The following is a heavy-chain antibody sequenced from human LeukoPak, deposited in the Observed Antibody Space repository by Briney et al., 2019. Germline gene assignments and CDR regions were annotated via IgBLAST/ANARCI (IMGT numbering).Heavy chain of an antibody. CDR1: GFTVSNNY. CDR3: ARVYYYDSSGPDY. V-gene: IGHV3-7*05. J-gene: IGHJ4*02. Sequence: PGGSLRLSCALSGFTVSNNYMSWVRQAPGKGLEWVANIKQDGTEKYYVDSVRGRFTISRDNARYSLYLQMNSLRAEDTAVYYCARVYYYDSSGPDYWGQGTLVTVSS. CDR2: IKQDGTEK. D-gene: IGHD3-22*01.